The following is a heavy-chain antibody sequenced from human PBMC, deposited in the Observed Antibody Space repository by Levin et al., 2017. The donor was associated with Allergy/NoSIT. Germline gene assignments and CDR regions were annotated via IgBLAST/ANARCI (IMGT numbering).Heavy chain of an antibody. CDR2: ISRGNSYT. V-gene: IGHV3-11*05. J-gene: IGHJ4*02. CDR3: ARGRVPNDY. CDR1: GFIVSDSY. Sequence: LGESLKISCAASGFIVSDSYMSWIRQAPGKGLEWVSYISRGNSYTNYLDSVKGRFTISRDNAKNSLYLQMNSLRAEETAIYYCARGRVPNDYWGQGTLVTVSS. D-gene: IGHD3-10*01.